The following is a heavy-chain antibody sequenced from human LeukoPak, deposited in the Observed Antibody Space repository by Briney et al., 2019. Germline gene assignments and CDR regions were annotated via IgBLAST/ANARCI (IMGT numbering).Heavy chain of an antibody. CDR1: GFTFSSYA. Sequence: GGSLRLSCAASGFTFSSYAMSWVRQAPGKGLECLSVISLSGGSTYYADSVKGRFTISRDNSKNTLYLQMNSLRAEDTAVYYCAKDMTGYPSYWGQGTLVTVSS. V-gene: IGHV3-23*01. D-gene: IGHD3-9*01. CDR2: ISLSGGST. CDR3: AKDMTGYPSY. J-gene: IGHJ4*02.